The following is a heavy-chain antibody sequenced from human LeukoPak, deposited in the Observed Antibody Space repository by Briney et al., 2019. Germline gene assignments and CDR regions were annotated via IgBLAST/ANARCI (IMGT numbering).Heavy chain of an antibody. J-gene: IGHJ3*02. CDR3: AREPAGVHVAFDI. CDR1: GGTFSSYA. V-gene: IGHV1-69*05. D-gene: IGHD3-10*01. CDR2: IIPIFGTA. Sequence: ASVKVSCKASGGTFSSYAISWVRQAPGQGLEWMGGIIPIFGTADYAQKFQGRVTITTDESTSTAYMELSSLRSEDTAVYYCAREPAGVHVAFDIWGQGKMVTVSS.